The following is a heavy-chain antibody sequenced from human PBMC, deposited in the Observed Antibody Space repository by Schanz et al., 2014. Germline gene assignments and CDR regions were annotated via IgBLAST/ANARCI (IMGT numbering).Heavy chain of an antibody. CDR2: IYSDGRT. V-gene: IGHV3-53*01. J-gene: IGHJ4*02. Sequence: EVQLVESGGGLVQPGGSLRLSCVASGFTVSSNYMSWVRQAPGKGLEWVSVIYSDGRTYYGDSVRGRFTISRDNSRNTVYLQMNNVGVDDTATYYCVKTDAGWRFDYWGQGTLVIVSS. CDR1: GFTVSSNY. D-gene: IGHD6-19*01. CDR3: VKTDAGWRFDY.